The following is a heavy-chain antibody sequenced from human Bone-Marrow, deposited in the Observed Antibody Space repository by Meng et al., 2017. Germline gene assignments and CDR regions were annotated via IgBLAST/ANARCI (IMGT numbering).Heavy chain of an antibody. D-gene: IGHD4-17*01. CDR1: GFTFSDYY. J-gene: IGHJ4*02. Sequence: GESPKISCAASGFTFSDYYMSWIRQAPGKGLEWVSYISSSGSTIYYADSVKGRFTISRDNAKNSLYLQMNSLRAEDTAVYYCARDFFYGDYDGGGFFDYWGQGTLVTVSS. V-gene: IGHV3-11*04. CDR3: ARDFFYGDYDGGGFFDY. CDR2: ISSSGSTI.